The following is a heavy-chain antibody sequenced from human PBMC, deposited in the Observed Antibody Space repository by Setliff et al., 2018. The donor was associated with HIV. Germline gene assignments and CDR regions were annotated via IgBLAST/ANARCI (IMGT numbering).Heavy chain of an antibody. CDR2: VSAYNGRT. CDR1: GDIFTKYG. CDR3: AREKETCSGDTCWKNAFDI. Sequence: ASVKVSCKVSGDIFTKYGFSWVRQAPGQGPEWMGWVSAYNGRTDYAENCQGRLTMTIDTPTTTVYMELRSLRSDDTAVYYCAREKETCSGDTCWKNAFDIWGQGTMVTVSS. D-gene: IGHD2-21*02. V-gene: IGHV1-18*01. J-gene: IGHJ3*02.